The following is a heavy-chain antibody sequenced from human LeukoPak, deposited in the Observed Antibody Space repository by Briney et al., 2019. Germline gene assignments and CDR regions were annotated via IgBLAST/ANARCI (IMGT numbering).Heavy chain of an antibody. V-gene: IGHV3-7*04. Sequence: GGSLRLSCAASGFTFSTYWMTWVRQAPGKGLEWVANMNQDGSEKDYVDSVKGRFTISRDNAKNSVYLQTNSLRAEDTAVYYCARGSKGVPGLDYWGQGTLVTVSS. D-gene: IGHD3-10*01. J-gene: IGHJ4*02. CDR1: GFTFSTYW. CDR3: ARGSKGVPGLDY. CDR2: MNQDGSEK.